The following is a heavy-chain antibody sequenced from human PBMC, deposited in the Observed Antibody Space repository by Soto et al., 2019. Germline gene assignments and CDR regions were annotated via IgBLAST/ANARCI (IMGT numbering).Heavy chain of an antibody. CDR2: FIPIFGTA. V-gene: IGHV1-69*01. CDR1: RDTFSSSG. CDR3: AGSGYSYGPIFD. J-gene: IGHJ4*02. D-gene: IGHD5-18*01. Sequence: QVQLEQSGAEMKKPGSSVKVSCKASRDTFSSSGFSWVRRAPGQGLEWMGGFIPIFGTANYAPNFQGRVSITADESTGMVYRDVSSLRSDDTAVYYCAGSGYSYGPIFDWGQGTLVSVSS.